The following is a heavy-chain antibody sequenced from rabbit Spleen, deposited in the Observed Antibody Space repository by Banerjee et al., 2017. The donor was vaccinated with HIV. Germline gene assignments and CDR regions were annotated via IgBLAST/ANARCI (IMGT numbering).Heavy chain of an antibody. Sequence: HLKESGGGLVQPGGSLKLSCTASGFTLSSYYMNWVRQAPGKGLEWIGFIDPVFGITYYANWVSGRFSISRENAQNTLFLQMTSLTAADTATYFCARDGAVGTYFALWGQGTLVTVS. V-gene: IGHV1S7*01. CDR3: ARDGAVGTYFAL. D-gene: IGHD8-1*01. CDR1: GFTLSSYY. J-gene: IGHJ4*01. CDR2: IDPVFGIT.